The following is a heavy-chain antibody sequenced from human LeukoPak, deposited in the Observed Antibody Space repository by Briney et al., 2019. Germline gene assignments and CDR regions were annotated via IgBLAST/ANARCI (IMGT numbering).Heavy chain of an antibody. V-gene: IGHV5-51*01. CDR1: GYSFTSYW. CDR2: IYPGDSDT. Sequence: GESLKISCKGSGYSFTSYWIGWVRQMPGKGLEWMGIIYPGDSDTRYSPSFQGQVTISADKSISTAYLQWSSLKASDTAMYYCPRPRELYYYDSSGYAPFDYWGQGTLVTVSS. J-gene: IGHJ4*02. D-gene: IGHD3-22*01. CDR3: PRPRELYYYDSSGYAPFDY.